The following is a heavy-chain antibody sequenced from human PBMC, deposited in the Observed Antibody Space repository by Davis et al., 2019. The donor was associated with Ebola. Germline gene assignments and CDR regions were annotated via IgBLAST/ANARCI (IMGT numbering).Heavy chain of an antibody. Sequence: SGPTLVKPTQTLTLTCTFSGFSLSTSGVGVGWIRQPPGKALEWLALIYWNDDKRYRPSLKSRLIITKDTSKNQVVLTMTNMDPVDTATYYCAHSCGNWEIDAFDIWGQGTMVTVSS. V-gene: IGHV2-5*01. CDR1: GFSLSTSGVG. D-gene: IGHD7-27*01. J-gene: IGHJ3*02. CDR3: AHSCGNWEIDAFDI. CDR2: IYWNDDK.